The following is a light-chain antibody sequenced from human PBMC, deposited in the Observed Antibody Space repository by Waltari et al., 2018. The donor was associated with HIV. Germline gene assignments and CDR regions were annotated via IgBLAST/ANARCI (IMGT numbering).Light chain of an antibody. Sequence: DIVMTQSPLALVVTPGEPASISCRSSRSLLETNGDHFLQWYVQKPGQSPQRLMFLTSKRASGVPDRFSGSGSGTDFTLRISSVEAEDVGVYYCMQALQRPLTFGGGTKVEIK. CDR2: LTS. CDR3: MQALQRPLT. CDR1: RSLLETNGDHF. V-gene: IGKV2-28*01. J-gene: IGKJ4*01.